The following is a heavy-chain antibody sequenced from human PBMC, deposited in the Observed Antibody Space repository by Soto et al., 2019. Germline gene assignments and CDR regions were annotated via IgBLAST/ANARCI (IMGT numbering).Heavy chain of an antibody. D-gene: IGHD6-6*01. CDR2: IIPIFGTA. J-gene: IGHJ4*02. Sequence: QVQLVQSGAEVKKPGSSVKVSCKASGGTFSSYAISWVRQAPGHGLEWMGGIIPIFGTANYEQKFQGRVTITADESTSTANMELSSLRAEDTAVYYCASQESIAARGRFDYWGTGTMGTFSS. CDR3: ASQESIAARGRFDY. V-gene: IGHV1-69*01. CDR1: GGTFSSYA.